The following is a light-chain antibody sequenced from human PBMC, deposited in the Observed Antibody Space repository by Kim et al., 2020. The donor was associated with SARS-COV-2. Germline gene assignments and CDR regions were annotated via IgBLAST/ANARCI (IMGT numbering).Light chain of an antibody. J-gene: IGLJ2*01. CDR1: SLRSYY. CDR2: GKN. Sequence: VALGQTVRIKCHGDSLRSYYATWYQQKPGQAPILLIYGKNNRPSGIPDRFSGSSSGNTASLTITGTQAGDEADYYCNSRDTNDIVLFGGGTQLTVL. V-gene: IGLV3-19*01. CDR3: NSRDTNDIVL.